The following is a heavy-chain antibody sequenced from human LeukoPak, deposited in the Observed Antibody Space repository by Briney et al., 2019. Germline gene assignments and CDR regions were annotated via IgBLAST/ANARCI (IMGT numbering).Heavy chain of an antibody. V-gene: IGHV2-70*04. CDR2: IDWDDDK. CDR1: GLSLSSGGVR. CDR3: VAGYPIHY. Sequence: SSPTLVNPTQTLTLTCTFSGLSLSSGGVRASWIRQPPGKALEWLARIDWDDDKFYSTSLKTRLTISKETSKNQVVLTMTNMDPVDTATYYCVAGYPIHYWGQGILVTVSS. D-gene: IGHD6-19*01. J-gene: IGHJ4*02.